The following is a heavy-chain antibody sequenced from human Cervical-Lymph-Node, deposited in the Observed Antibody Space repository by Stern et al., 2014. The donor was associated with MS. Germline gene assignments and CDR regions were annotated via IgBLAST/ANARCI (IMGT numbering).Heavy chain of an antibody. Sequence: VHLVESGPGLVKPAETLSLTCTVSGDSIRGYYWSWIRQPPGKGLEWVGYVYYSGTTSYNPSLKSRVTISVDTSKNQFSLKLSSVTAADTAVYYCARSEWERPKFDYWGQGTLVTVSS. V-gene: IGHV4-59*01. D-gene: IGHD1-26*01. CDR1: GDSIRGYY. CDR2: VYYSGTT. J-gene: IGHJ4*02. CDR3: ARSEWERPKFDY.